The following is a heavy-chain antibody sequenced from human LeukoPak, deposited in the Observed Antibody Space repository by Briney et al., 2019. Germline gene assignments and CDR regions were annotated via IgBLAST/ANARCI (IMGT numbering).Heavy chain of an antibody. Sequence: GGSLRLSCAASGFTFDDYAMHWVRQAPGKGLEWVSGISWNSGSIGYADSVKGRFTISRDNAKNTLYLQMNSLRAEDTAVYYCAQERRDGYKDDAFDIWGQGTMVTVSS. CDR3: AQERRDGYKDDAFDI. CDR2: ISWNSGSI. J-gene: IGHJ3*02. D-gene: IGHD5-24*01. V-gene: IGHV3-9*01. CDR1: GFTFDDYA.